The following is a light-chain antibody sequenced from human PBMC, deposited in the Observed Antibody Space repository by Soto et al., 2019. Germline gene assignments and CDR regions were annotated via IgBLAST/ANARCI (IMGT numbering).Light chain of an antibody. CDR3: QQFGDLTFI. V-gene: IGKV1-33*01. CDR2: DAS. J-gene: IGKJ5*01. CDR1: QDINNY. Sequence: DIQMTQSPSTLSGSVGDRVTITCQASQDINNYVKWYQQKPGQAPKLLIYDASDLEMGVPSRFSGSGSGTHFTLTISGLQPEDIATYYCQQFGDLTFIFGQGTRLEIK.